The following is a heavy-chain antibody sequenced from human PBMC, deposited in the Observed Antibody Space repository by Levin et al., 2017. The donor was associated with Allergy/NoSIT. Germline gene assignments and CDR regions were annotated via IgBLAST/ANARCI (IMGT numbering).Heavy chain of an antibody. V-gene: IGHV3-74*01. J-gene: IGHJ3*02. D-gene: IGHD2-2*01. CDR1: GFTFSSYW. CDR2: INSDGSST. Sequence: GESLKISCAASGFTFSSYWMHWVRQAPGKGLVWVSRINSDGSSTSYADSVKGRFTISRDNAKNTLYLQMNSLRAEDTAVYYCARGDIVVVPAAIAGGAFDSWGQGTMVTVSS. CDR3: ARGDIVVVPAAIAGGAFDS.